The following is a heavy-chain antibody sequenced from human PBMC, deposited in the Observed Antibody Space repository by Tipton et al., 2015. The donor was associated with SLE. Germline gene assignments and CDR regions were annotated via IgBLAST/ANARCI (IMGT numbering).Heavy chain of an antibody. D-gene: IGHD2-15*01. J-gene: IGHJ4*02. CDR1: GGSFSGYY. V-gene: IGHV4-34*01. Sequence: TLSLTCAVYGGSFSGYYWSWIRQPPGKGLEWIGEINHSGSTNYNPSLKSRVTISVDTSKNQFSLKLSSVTAADRAVYYCARGGGSPSYWGQGTLVTVSS. CDR3: ARGGGSPSY. CDR2: INHSGST.